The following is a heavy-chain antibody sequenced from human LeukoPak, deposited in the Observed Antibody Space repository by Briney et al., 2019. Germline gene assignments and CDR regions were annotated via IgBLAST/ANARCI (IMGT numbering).Heavy chain of an antibody. CDR2: INHSGST. CDR3: ARVGNTAMVNYDMDV. Sequence: SETLSLTCTVSGDSITSSAFYWGWIRQPPGKGLEWVGEINHSGSTNYNPSLKSRVTISVDPSKNQFSLKLSSVTAADTAVYYCARVGNTAMVNYDMDVWGQGTTVTVSS. V-gene: IGHV4-39*07. D-gene: IGHD5-18*01. CDR1: GDSITSSAFY. J-gene: IGHJ6*02.